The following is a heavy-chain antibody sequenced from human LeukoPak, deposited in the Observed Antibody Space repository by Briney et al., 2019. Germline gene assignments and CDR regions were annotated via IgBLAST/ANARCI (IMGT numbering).Heavy chain of an antibody. D-gene: IGHD3-22*01. CDR1: GFTFSSYG. CDR3: AKDPDSSGYYPVYYFDY. Sequence: GGSLRLSCAASGFTFSSYGMHWVRQAPGKGLEWVAFIRYDGSNKYYADSVKGRFTISRDNSKNTLYLQMNSLRAEDTTVYYCAKDPDSSGYYPVYYFDYWGQGTLVTVSS. CDR2: IRYDGSNK. V-gene: IGHV3-30*02. J-gene: IGHJ4*02.